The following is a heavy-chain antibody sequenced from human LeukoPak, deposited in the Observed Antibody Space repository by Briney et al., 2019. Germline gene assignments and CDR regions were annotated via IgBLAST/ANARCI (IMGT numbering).Heavy chain of an antibody. CDR1: GYTLTSNY. CDR3: ARDNSVRDEAWWFNP. D-gene: IGHD5-24*01. J-gene: IGHJ5*02. V-gene: IGHV1-46*01. CDR2: ISPSGGST. Sequence: GASVKVSCKAFGYTLTSNYMHWVRQAPGQGPEWMGVISPSGGSTTYAQKFQGRVTLTRDMSTSTDYLELSSLRSEDTAVHYCARDNSVRDEAWWFNPWGQGTLVTVSS.